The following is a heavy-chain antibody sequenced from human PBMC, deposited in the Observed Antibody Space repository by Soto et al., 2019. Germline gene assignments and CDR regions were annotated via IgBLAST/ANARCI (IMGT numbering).Heavy chain of an antibody. CDR2: IRPYNGDT. Sequence: QVQLVQSGAEVKKPGASVKVSCTTSGYTFTLFGITWVRQATGQGLEWMGWIRPYNGDTKYAEKLEGRVPLPTDTSTDTAYMELTSLTSDDAAEYYCARGGQYRYFDYWGQGTLVTFSS. CDR3: ARGGQYRYFDY. D-gene: IGHD2-2*02. V-gene: IGHV1-18*01. J-gene: IGHJ4*02. CDR1: GYTFTLFG.